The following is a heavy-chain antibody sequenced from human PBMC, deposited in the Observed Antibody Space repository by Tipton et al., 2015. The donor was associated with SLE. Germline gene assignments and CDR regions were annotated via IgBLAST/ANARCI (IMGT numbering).Heavy chain of an antibody. V-gene: IGHV4-31*03. D-gene: IGHD5-18*01. CDR2: MSYSGST. J-gene: IGHJ4*02. Sequence: TLSLTCTVSGGSISSDDYYWTWIRQHPGKGLEWIGHMSYSGSTYYNPSLKSRITISVDTSKNHFSLKLSSVTAADTALYYCATRGYYQWDPFEYWGQGALITVSS. CDR3: ATRGYYQWDPFEY. CDR1: GGSISSDDYY.